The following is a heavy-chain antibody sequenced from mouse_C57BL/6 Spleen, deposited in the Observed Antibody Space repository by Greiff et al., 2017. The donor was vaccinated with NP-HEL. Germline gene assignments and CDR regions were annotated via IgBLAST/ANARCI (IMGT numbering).Heavy chain of an antibody. J-gene: IGHJ2*01. D-gene: IGHD3-2*01. CDR1: GYTFTDYE. V-gene: IGHV1-15*01. CDR2: IDPETGGT. Sequence: QVQLKESGAELVRPGASVTLSCKASGYTFTDYEMHWVKQTPVHGLEWIGAIDPETGGTAYNEKFKSKATLTVDTSSSTAYMQLSSLTSEDSAVYYCAVDSSHFDYWGQGTTLTVSS. CDR3: AVDSSHFDY.